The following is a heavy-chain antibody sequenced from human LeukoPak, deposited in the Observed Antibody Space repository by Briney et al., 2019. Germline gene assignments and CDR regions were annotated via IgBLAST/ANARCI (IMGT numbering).Heavy chain of an antibody. V-gene: IGHV1-69*04. J-gene: IGHJ5*02. CDR3: ARNGVGWFDP. CDR2: IIPILGIA. D-gene: IGHD3-10*01. Sequence: SVKVSCKASEGTFSSYAISWVRQAPGQGLEWMGRIIPILGIANYTQKFQGRVTITADKSTSTAYMELSSLRSEDTAVYYCARNGVGWFDPWGQGTLVTVSS. CDR1: EGTFSSYA.